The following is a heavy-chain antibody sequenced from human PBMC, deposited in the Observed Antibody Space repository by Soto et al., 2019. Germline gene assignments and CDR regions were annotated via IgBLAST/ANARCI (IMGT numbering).Heavy chain of an antibody. CDR2: ISATTPNT. J-gene: IGHJ4*02. CDR1: GFTFSAFP. D-gene: IGHD1-1*01. CDR3: ARDWNLDH. Sequence: VQLLESGGGLVQPGGSLRLSCAASGFTFSAFPMNWVRQAPGKGLDWVSTISATTPNTYYADSVKGRFTISRDNSRSTLYLQINSLRVEDTAIYYCARDWNLDHWGQGTLVT. V-gene: IGHV3-23*01.